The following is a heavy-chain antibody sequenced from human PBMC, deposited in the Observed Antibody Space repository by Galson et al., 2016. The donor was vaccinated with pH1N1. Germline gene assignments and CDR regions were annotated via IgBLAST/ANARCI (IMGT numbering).Heavy chain of an antibody. CDR3: ARDPSYCGGDCYLGGAFDI. CDR1: GYSFTRYY. Sequence: SVKVSCKASGYSFTRYYVHWVRQAPGQGLEWMGIITPTDGSTRYAQKLQGRVAMTRDTSTSTVYMELSSLRSEDRAVYYCARDPSYCGGDCYLGGAFDIWGQGTMDTVSS. D-gene: IGHD2-21*02. CDR2: ITPTDGST. V-gene: IGHV1-46*04. J-gene: IGHJ3*02.